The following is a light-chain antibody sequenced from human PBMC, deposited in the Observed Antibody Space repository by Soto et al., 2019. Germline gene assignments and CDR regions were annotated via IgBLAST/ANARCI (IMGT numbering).Light chain of an antibody. V-gene: IGLV2-14*01. Sequence: QSALTQPASVSGSPGQSITISCTGTSSDVGGYNYVSWYQQHPGKAPKLMIYEVSNRPSGVSNRFSGSKSGNKDSLTISGLQAEDEADYYCSSYTSSSSYVFGTGTKVTVL. CDR3: SSYTSSSSYV. CDR1: SSDVGGYNY. J-gene: IGLJ1*01. CDR2: EVS.